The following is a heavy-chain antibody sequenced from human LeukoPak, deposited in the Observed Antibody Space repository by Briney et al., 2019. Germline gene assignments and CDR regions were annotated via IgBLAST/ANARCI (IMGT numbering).Heavy chain of an antibody. J-gene: IGHJ4*02. CDR1: GYTFTSYD. D-gene: IGHD4-11*01. CDR2: MNPNSGNT. Sequence: AASVKVSCRASGYTFTSYDINWVRQATGQGLEWMGWMNPNSGNTGYAQKFQGRVTMTRNTSISTAYMELSSLRSEDTAVYYCARGENFRSTDDVIDYWGQGTLVTVSS. CDR3: ARGENFRSTDDVIDY. V-gene: IGHV1-8*01.